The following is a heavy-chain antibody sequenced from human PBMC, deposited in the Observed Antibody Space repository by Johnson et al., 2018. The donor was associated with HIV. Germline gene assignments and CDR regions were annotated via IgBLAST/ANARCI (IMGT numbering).Heavy chain of an antibody. CDR3: ARDHAFDI. CDR1: GFTFSSYA. V-gene: IGHV3-30-3*01. CDR2: ISYDGSNK. Sequence: VQLVESGGGVVQPGRSLRLSCAASGFTFSSYAMHWVRQAPGKGLEWVAVISYDGSNKYYADSVKGRFTISRDNSKSTLYLQMNSLRAEDTAVYYCARDHAFDIWGQGTMVTVSS. J-gene: IGHJ3*02.